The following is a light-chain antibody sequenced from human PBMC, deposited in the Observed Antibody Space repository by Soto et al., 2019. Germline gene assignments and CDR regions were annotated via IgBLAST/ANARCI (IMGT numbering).Light chain of an antibody. CDR2: EVS. CDR3: SSYTSSSTLNV. J-gene: IGLJ1*01. CDR1: SSDVGGYNY. Sequence: QAVVTQPASVSGSPGQSITISCTGTSSDVGGYNYVSWYQQHPGKAPKLMIYEVSNRPSGVSNRFSGSKSGNTASLTISGLQAEDEADYYCSSYTSSSTLNVFGTGTKLTVL. V-gene: IGLV2-14*01.